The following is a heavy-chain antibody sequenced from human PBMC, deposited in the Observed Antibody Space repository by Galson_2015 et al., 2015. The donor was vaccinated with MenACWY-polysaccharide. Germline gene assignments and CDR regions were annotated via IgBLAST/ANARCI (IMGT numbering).Heavy chain of an antibody. CDR1: GDSITSASFD. D-gene: IGHD2-21*01. CDR2: MSYRGNT. J-gene: IGHJ6*02. CDR3: ARVCGSGRCLDV. V-gene: IGHV4-39*07. Sequence: SETLSLTCGVSGDSITSASFDGAWMRLPPGKGLEWIGSMSYRGNTYYNPSLKSRVTMSVDMSKNQFSLDLTSVTAADTAVYYCARVCGSGRCLDVWGQGTTVTVSS.